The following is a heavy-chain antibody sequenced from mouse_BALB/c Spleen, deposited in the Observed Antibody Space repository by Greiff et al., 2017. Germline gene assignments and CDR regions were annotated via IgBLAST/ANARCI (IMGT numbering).Heavy chain of an antibody. CDR2: ISSGSSTI. D-gene: IGHD1-2*01. V-gene: IGHV5-17*02. CDR1: GFTFSSFG. J-gene: IGHJ4*01. Sequence: EVMLVESGGGLVQPGGSRKLSCAASGFTFSSFGMHWVRQAPEKGLEWVAYISSGSSTIYYADTVKGRFTISRDNPKNTLFLQMTSLRSEDTAMYYCARRLRDYAMDYWGQGTSVTVSS. CDR3: ARRLRDYAMDY.